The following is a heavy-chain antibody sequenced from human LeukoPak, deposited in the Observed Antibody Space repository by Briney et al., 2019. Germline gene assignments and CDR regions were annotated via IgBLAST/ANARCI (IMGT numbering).Heavy chain of an antibody. D-gene: IGHD3-10*01. CDR3: AREDSGSYYNYYYFYMDV. CDR2: IYPSGNT. V-gene: IGHV4-4*07. J-gene: IGHJ6*03. Sequence: SETLSLTCSVSGGSFRSYFWRWVRQPAGKGLEWIGRIYPSGNTNYNPSLKSRVTLSVDTSKTQFSLRLSSVTAADTAVYYCAREDSGSYYNYYYFYMDVWGKGTTVTISS. CDR1: GGSFRSYF.